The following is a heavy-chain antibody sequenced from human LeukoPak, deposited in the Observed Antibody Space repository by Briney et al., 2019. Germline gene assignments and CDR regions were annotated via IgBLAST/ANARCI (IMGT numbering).Heavy chain of an antibody. CDR3: AMLAKMATIDDFDY. J-gene: IGHJ4*02. CDR2: ISSDASST. Sequence: GGSLRLSCAASGFSFSSYWMHWVRQAPGKGLVWVSRISSDASSTNYADSVKGRFTISRDNAKNTLYLQMNSLRAEDTAVYYSAMLAKMATIDDFDYWGQGTLVTVSS. D-gene: IGHD5-24*01. CDR1: GFSFSSYW. V-gene: IGHV3-74*01.